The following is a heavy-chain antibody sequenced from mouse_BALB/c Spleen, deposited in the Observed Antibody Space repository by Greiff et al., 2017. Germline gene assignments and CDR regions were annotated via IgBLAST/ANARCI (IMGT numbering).Heavy chain of an antibody. CDR2: ISSGSSTI. D-gene: IGHD2-14*01. J-gene: IGHJ3*01. CDR1: GFTFSSFG. Sequence: DVKLVESGGGLVQPGGSRKLSCAASGFTFSSFGMYWVRQAPEKGLEWVAYISSGSSTIYYADIVKGRFTISRYHPKNTLFQQMTSLRSEDTAMYYCASSTTGAWFASWGQGPLVTVSA. CDR3: ASSTTGAWFAS. V-gene: IGHV5-17*02.